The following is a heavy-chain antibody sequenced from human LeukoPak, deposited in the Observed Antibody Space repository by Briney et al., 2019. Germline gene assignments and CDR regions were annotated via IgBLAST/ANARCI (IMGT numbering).Heavy chain of an antibody. D-gene: IGHD1-26*01. CDR1: GFTFSNYP. Sequence: GRSLRLSCAASGFTFSNYPMHWVRQAPGKGLEWVAVISYDGSNKYYADSVKGRFTISRDNTKNTLYLQMNSLRAEDTAVYNCARDPSREKVWLEYYFDYWGQGTLVTVSS. V-gene: IGHV3-30-3*01. CDR3: ARDPSREKVWLEYYFDY. J-gene: IGHJ4*02. CDR2: ISYDGSNK.